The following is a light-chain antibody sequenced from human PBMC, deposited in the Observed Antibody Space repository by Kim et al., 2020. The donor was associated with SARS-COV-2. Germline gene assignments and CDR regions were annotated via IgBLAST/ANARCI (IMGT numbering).Light chain of an antibody. J-gene: IGLJ1*01. CDR1: SSDVGGYNY. V-gene: IGLV2-8*01. CDR2: EVS. Sequence: QSALTQPPSASGSPGQSVTISCTGTSSDVGGYNYVSWYQQHPGKAPKLMIYEVSKRPSGVPDRFSGSKSGNTASLTVSGLQAEDEAYYYCSSYGGSNNLYVFGTGTKVTVL. CDR3: SSYGGSNNLYV.